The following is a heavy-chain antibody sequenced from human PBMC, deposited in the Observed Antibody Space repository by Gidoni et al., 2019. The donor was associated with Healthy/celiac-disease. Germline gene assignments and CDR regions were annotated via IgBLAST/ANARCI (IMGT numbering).Heavy chain of an antibody. Sequence: EVQLLESGGGLVQPGGSLRLSCAASGFTFSSYAMRWVRQAPGKGLEWVSAISGSGGSTYYADSVKGRFTISRDNSKNTLYLQMNSLRAEDTAVYYCAKSCSSWYESFDYWGQGTLVTVSS. D-gene: IGHD6-13*01. CDR1: GFTFSSYA. CDR3: AKSCSSWYESFDY. CDR2: ISGSGGST. J-gene: IGHJ4*02. V-gene: IGHV3-23*01.